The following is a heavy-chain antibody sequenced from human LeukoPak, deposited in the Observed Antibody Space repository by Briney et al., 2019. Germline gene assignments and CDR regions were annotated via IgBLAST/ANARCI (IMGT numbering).Heavy chain of an antibody. CDR3: ASEYSSSWYKRNDAFDS. D-gene: IGHD6-13*01. J-gene: IGHJ3*02. Sequence: GRSLRLSCAASGFTFSSYAMHWVRQAPGKGLEWVAVISYDGSNKYYADSVKGRFTISRDNSKNTLYLQMNSLRAEDTAVYYCASEYSSSWYKRNDAFDSWGQGTMVTVSS. CDR1: GFTFSSYA. CDR2: ISYDGSNK. V-gene: IGHV3-30*04.